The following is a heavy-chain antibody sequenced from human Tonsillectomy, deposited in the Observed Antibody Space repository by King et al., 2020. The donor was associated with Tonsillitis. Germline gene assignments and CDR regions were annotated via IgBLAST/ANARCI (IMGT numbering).Heavy chain of an antibody. Sequence: VQLVESGGGLVKPGGSLRLSCAASEFTFSSYYMSWIRQAPGKGLEWVSCITTSSDTNYADSVKGRFTISRDNAKNSLYLQMNRLKDEDTAVYYGSRTRGYCSGGRFYPYYFDYWGQGTLVTVAS. CDR1: EFTFSSYY. CDR2: ITTSSDT. J-gene: IGHJ4*02. CDR3: SRTRGYCSGGRFYPYYFDY. D-gene: IGHD2-15*01. V-gene: IGHV3-11*06.